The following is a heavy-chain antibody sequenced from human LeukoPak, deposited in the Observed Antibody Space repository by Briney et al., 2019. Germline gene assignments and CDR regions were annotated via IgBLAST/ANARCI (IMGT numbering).Heavy chain of an antibody. Sequence: GGSLRLSCAASGFTVSSNYMSWVRQAPGKGLEWVAVISYDGSNKYYADSVKGRFTISRDNSKNTLYLQMNSLRAEDTAVYYCAKGYSSSWFYFDYWGQGTLVTVSS. CDR2: ISYDGSNK. V-gene: IGHV3-30*18. CDR3: AKGYSSSWFYFDY. J-gene: IGHJ4*02. CDR1: GFTVSSNY. D-gene: IGHD6-13*01.